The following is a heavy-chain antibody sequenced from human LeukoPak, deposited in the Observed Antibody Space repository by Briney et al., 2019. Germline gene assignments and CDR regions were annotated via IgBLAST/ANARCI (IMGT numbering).Heavy chain of an antibody. CDR3: ASQYCSSSGCYGCYYYMDV. D-gene: IGHD2-2*01. J-gene: IGHJ6*03. CDR1: GDIFSSYA. Sequence: SVRVSCKASGDIFSSYAISWVPETPGQGLESMGGIIPIFGTTNYAQTFQDSDTITADKSTSTAYIDQSSLRSANTAVYYCASQYCSSSGCYGCYYYMDVWGKGTTVTVSS. CDR2: IIPIFGTT. V-gene: IGHV1-69*06.